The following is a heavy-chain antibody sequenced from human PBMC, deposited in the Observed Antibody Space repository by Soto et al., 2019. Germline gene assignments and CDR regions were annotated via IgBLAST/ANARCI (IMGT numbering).Heavy chain of an antibody. J-gene: IGHJ6*02. Sequence: QVQLVESGGGVVQPGRSLRLSCAASGFTFSSYGMHWVRQAPGKGLEWVAVISYDGSNKYYADSVRGRFTISRDNSKNTLYLQMNSLRAEDTAVYYSAKALVLGVCATRYYDYYCGMDVWGQGTTVTVSS. CDR1: GFTFSSYG. CDR3: AKALVLGVCATRYYDYYCGMDV. V-gene: IGHV3-30*18. D-gene: IGHD2-8*01. CDR2: ISYDGSNK.